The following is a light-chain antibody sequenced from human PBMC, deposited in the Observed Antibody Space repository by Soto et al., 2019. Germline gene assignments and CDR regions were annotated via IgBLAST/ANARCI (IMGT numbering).Light chain of an antibody. CDR3: QQYGSSQT. V-gene: IGKV3-20*01. J-gene: IGKJ1*01. CDR2: GAA. CDR1: QDVSSSY. Sequence: TALTQAPGTLALSPGERASLSCRASQDVSSSYLAWYQQKPGQAPRLLIYGAASRATGIPDRFSGSGSGTDFTLTISRLEPEDFAVYDCQQYGSSQTFGQGTKVDIK.